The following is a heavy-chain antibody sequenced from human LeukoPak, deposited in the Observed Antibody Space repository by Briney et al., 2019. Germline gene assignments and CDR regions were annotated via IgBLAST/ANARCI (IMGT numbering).Heavy chain of an antibody. CDR2: INPSGGST. J-gene: IGHJ5*02. Sequence: GPVKVSCKASGYTFTSYYMHWVRQAPGQGLEWMGIINPSGGSTSYAQKFQGRVTMTRDTSTSTVYMELSSLRSEDTAVYYCARDPVYHPNIVVVPAAIGRWFDPWGQGTLVTVSS. CDR3: ARDPVYHPNIVVVPAAIGRWFDP. D-gene: IGHD2-2*01. V-gene: IGHV1-46*01. CDR1: GYTFTSYY.